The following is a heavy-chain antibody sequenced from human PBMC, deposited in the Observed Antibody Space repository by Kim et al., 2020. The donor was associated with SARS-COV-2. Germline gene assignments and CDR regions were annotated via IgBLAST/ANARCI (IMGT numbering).Heavy chain of an antibody. V-gene: IGHV3-21*01. J-gene: IGHJ4*02. CDR3: ARVAYGDYSRKELDY. Sequence: GGSLRLSCAASGFTFRSYSMNWVRQPPGKGLEWVSYITSSSSYIYYADSVKGRFTISRDNAKNSLYLQVNSLRAEDTAVYYCARVAYGDYSRKELDYWGQGTLVTVSS. D-gene: IGHD4-17*01. CDR2: ITSSSSYI. CDR1: GFTFRSYS.